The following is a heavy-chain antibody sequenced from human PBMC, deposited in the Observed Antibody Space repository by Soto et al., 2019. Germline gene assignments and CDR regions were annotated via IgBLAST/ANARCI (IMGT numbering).Heavy chain of an antibody. J-gene: IGHJ4*02. Sequence: QVHLVQSGAEVQKPGSSVKVSCKASGDTFSTYTFSWVRQAPGQGLQWVGRITPILGMINYAQSFQGRVTISADESISTAYMELHSLTSEDTAVYYCAGDDVIGYFDSWGQGTLVTVSS. CDR2: ITPILGMI. V-gene: IGHV1-69*08. CDR1: GDTFSTYT. CDR3: AGDDVIGYFDS.